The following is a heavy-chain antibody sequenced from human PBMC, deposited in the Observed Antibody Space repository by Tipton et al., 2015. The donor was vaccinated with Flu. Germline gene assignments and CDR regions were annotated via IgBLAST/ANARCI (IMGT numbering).Heavy chain of an antibody. Sequence: TLSLTCTVSGGSIGSDYFWGWIRQPPGKGLEWIGNVHQAGTTYYNPSPRSRMTISLDRPKNHFSLRLTSVTAADTAIYYCVKPAVDGIPRYALDIWGLGTKVTVSS. CDR1: GGSIGSDYF. CDR3: VKPAVDGIPRYALDI. V-gene: IGHV4-38-2*02. J-gene: IGHJ3*02. D-gene: IGHD6-19*01. CDR2: VHQAGTT.